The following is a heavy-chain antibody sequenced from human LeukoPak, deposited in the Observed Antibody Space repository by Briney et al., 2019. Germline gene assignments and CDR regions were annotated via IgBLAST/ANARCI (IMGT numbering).Heavy chain of an antibody. CDR3: ARDPRSRYCSGGSCPYFDY. Sequence: GASVKVSCKASGYTFTGYYMHWVRQAPGQGLEWMGWINPNSGGTNYAQKFQGRVTMTRDTSISTAYMGLSRLRSGDTAVYYCARDPRSRYCSGGSCPYFDYWGQGTLVTVSS. CDR2: INPNSGGT. CDR1: GYTFTGYY. J-gene: IGHJ4*02. D-gene: IGHD2-15*01. V-gene: IGHV1-2*02.